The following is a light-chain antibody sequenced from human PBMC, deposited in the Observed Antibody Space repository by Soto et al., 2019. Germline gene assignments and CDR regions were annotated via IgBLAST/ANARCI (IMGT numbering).Light chain of an antibody. CDR3: TSYTTSSPYLV. Sequence: QSALTQPASVSGSPGQSITISCTGTSSDVGGYNYVSWYQHDPGKAPKLMIYDATNRPSGVPNRFSGSKSGNTASLTISGLQAEDEADYYCTSYTTSSPYLVFGGGTKLTVL. CDR2: DAT. CDR1: SSDVGGYNY. V-gene: IGLV2-14*03. J-gene: IGLJ3*02.